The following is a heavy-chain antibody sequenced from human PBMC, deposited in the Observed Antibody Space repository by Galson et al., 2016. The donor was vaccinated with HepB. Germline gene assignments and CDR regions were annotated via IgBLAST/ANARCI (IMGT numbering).Heavy chain of an antibody. Sequence: SVKVSCKASGYSFTGYYIHWVRQAPGQGLEWMGWINPNTGDTNYAQKFQGRVTMTRDPSTSTALVELSRLRSDDTAVYYCARDALRHKYALAWGQGTLVTVSS. V-gene: IGHV1-2*02. CDR1: GYSFTGYY. CDR2: INPNTGDT. D-gene: IGHD2-2*01. CDR3: ARDALRHKYALA. J-gene: IGHJ4*02.